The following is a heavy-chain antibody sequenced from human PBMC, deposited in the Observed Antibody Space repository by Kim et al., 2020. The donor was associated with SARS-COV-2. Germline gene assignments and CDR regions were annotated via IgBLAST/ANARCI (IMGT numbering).Heavy chain of an antibody. V-gene: IGHV3-21*01. CDR1: GFTFSSYS. Sequence: GGSLRLSCAASGFTFSSYSMNWVRQAPGKGLEWVSSISSSSSYIYYADSVKGRFTISRDNAKNSLYLQMNSLRAEDTAVYYCARGQKKQYCSGGSCYDTWSPEYFQHWGQGTLVTVSS. CDR3: ARGQKKQYCSGGSCYDTWSPEYFQH. CDR2: ISSSSSYI. J-gene: IGHJ1*01. D-gene: IGHD2-15*01.